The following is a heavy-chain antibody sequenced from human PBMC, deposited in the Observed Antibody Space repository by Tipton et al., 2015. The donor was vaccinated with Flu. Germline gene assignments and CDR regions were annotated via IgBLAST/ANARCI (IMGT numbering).Heavy chain of an antibody. CDR2: IYNTGFT. CDR3: ASPGHSNPPT. Sequence: TLSLTCTVSGGSVNIENSYWVWIRQSLGRGLEWVATIYNTGFTNYNPSLRSRVTVSLDMSKNQFSLNVSLLTAADTALYSCASPGHSNPPTWGQGTLVTVSS. D-gene: IGHD6-13*01. V-gene: IGHV4-39*07. J-gene: IGHJ5*02. CDR1: GGSVNIENSY.